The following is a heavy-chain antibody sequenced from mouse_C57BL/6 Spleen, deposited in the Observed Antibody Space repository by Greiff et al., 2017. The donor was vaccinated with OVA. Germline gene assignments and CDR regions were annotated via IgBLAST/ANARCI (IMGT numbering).Heavy chain of an antibody. Sequence: EVKLMESGAGLVKPGGSLKLSCAASGFTFSSYAMSWVRQTPEKRLEWVAYISSGGDYIYYADTVKGRVTISRDNARNTLYLQMSSLNSEDTAMYYCTRGGVTTNWFAYWGQGTLVTVSA. J-gene: IGHJ3*01. D-gene: IGHD2-2*01. CDR3: TRGGVTTNWFAY. CDR1: GFTFSSYA. V-gene: IGHV5-9-1*02. CDR2: ISSGGDYI.